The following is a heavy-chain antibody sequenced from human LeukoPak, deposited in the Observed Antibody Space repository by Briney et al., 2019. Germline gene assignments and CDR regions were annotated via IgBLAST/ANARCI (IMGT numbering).Heavy chain of an antibody. Sequence: SETLSLTCTVSGGSISSYYWSWIRQPPGKGLEWVAYIYTSGSTNYNPPLKSQVTISVDTSKHQFSLKLSSVADADTAVYYCAGLKYGGKLGGFYYYYMDVWGKGITVTVSS. D-gene: IGHD4-23*01. CDR3: AGLKYGGKLGGFYYYYMDV. CDR1: GGSISSYY. V-gene: IGHV4-4*09. CDR2: IYTSGST. J-gene: IGHJ6*03.